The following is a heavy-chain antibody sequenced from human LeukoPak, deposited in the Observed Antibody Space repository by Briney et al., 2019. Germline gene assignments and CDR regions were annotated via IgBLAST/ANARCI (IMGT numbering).Heavy chain of an antibody. J-gene: IGHJ4*02. V-gene: IGHV4-4*07. CDR1: DGSISSYY. Sequence: SETLSLTCTVSDGSISSYYWSWIRQPAGKGLEWIGRIYTSGSTNYNPSLKSRVTMSVDTSKNQFSLKLSSVTAADTAVYYCARGELRDGDYPFDYWGQGTLVTVSS. CDR2: IYTSGST. CDR3: ARGELRDGDYPFDY. D-gene: IGHD4-17*01.